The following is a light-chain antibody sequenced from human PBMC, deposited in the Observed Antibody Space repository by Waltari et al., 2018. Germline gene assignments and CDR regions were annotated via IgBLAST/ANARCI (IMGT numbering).Light chain of an antibody. CDR2: RSD. J-gene: IGLJ3*02. CDR3: AAWDDSLNGRWV. Sequence: QSVLTQPPSASGTPGQGVTISCSGAASNIGTNVVNWYQQVPGTAPKLLIYRSDRRPAGVPDRFSGSKSGTSASLAISGLQSEDEADYYCAAWDDSLNGRWVFGGGTKVTVL. V-gene: IGLV1-44*01. CDR1: ASNIGTNV.